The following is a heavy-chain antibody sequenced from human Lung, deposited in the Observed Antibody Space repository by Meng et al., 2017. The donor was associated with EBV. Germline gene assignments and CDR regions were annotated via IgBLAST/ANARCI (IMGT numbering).Heavy chain of an antibody. CDR2: INTNTGNP. CDR1: GYSFTSYA. CDR3: GTLKYTSGFYGPAY. D-gene: IGHD6-19*01. V-gene: IGHV7-4-1*02. J-gene: IGHJ4*02. Sequence: QVQLVQSGYKLKNPGASVKVSCKASGYSFTSYAMNWVRQAPGQGLEWMGWINTNTGNPTYAQGFTGRFVFSLDTSVSTAYLQISSLKAEDTAVYYCGTLKYTSGFYGPAYWGQGALVTVSS.